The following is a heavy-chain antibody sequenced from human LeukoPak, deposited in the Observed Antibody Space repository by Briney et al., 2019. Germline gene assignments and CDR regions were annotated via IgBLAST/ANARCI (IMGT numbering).Heavy chain of an antibody. V-gene: IGHV5-51*01. Sequence: GESLKISCQVSGFTFTSSWIGWVRQMPGKGLEWIGIIYPGDSDTRYRPSFQGQVTISADKSISTTYLQWSSLKASDTTMYYCARLGSCRGGSCTAFDIWGQGTVVTVSS. CDR2: IYPGDSDT. J-gene: IGHJ3*02. CDR3: ARLGSCRGGSCTAFDI. CDR1: GFTFTSSW. D-gene: IGHD2-15*01.